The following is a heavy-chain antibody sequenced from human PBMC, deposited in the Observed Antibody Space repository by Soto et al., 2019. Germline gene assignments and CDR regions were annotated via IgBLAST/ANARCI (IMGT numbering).Heavy chain of an antibody. D-gene: IGHD3-3*01. J-gene: IGHJ4*02. CDR2: ISAYNGNT. V-gene: IGHV1-18*01. Sequence: QVQLVQSGAEVKNPGASVKVSCKASGYTFISYAISWVRQAPGQGLEWMGWISAYNGNTNYAQKIQGRVTMTTDTSTSTAYMELRSLRSDDTAVYYCARGPDFGVVPYYFDYWGQGTLVTVSS. CDR1: GYTFISYA. CDR3: ARGPDFGVVPYYFDY.